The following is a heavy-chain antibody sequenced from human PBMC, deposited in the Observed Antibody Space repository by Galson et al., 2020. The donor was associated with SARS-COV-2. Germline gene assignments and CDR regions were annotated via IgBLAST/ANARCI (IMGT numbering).Heavy chain of an antibody. CDR3: ARGGGGGDFIDY. CDR2: IFSGGSA. CDR1: GGSISSGGYQ. V-gene: IGHV4-30-4*08. J-gene: IGHJ4*02. Sequence: SETLSLTCSVSGGSISSGGYQWCWIRQPTGKGLEWIGYIFSGGSAYSNPSLKRRITISVDTSKNRFPLNLNAATAADTAVYCWARGGGGGDFIDYWGQGALVTVFS. D-gene: IGHD2-21*01.